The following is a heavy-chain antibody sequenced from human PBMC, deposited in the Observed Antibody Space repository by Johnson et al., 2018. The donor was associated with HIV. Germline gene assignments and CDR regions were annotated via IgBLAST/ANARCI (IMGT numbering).Heavy chain of an antibody. CDR1: GFTFSNFA. J-gene: IGHJ3*01. CDR3: ARSRGPMRKDAVDS. V-gene: IGHV3-64*01. CDR2: ISSNGIGT. D-gene: IGHD3-10*01. Sequence: EVQLVESGGGLVQPGGSLRLSCAVSGFTFSNFAMHWVRQAPGKGLEYVSAISSNGIGTYYANSVDGRFTISRDNDKNTLYLEMGSLRVEDMAVYYCARSRGPMRKDAVDSGGQGTKVTVSS.